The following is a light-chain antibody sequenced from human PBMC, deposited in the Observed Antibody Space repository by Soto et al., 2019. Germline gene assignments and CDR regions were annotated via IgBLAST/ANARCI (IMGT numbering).Light chain of an antibody. CDR1: QDISNH. J-gene: IGKJ4*01. CDR3: QQYDNLPLT. V-gene: IGKV1-33*01. Sequence: DIPMTQSPSSLSASVGDRVTITCQASQDISNHLTWYQHKPGKVPKLLIYDASSLETGVPSRFSGRGSGTDFSFTISSLQPEDIATYYCQQYDNLPLTFGGGTKVEIK. CDR2: DAS.